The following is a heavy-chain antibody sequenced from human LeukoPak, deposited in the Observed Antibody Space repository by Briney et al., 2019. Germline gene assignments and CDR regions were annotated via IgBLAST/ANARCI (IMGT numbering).Heavy chain of an antibody. CDR3: ARDHPYCSGGSCYWFDP. D-gene: IGHD2-15*01. J-gene: IGHJ5*02. V-gene: IGHV4-30-4*01. Sequence: PSETLSLTCTVSGGSISSYYWSWIRQPPGKGLEWIGYIYYSGSTYYNPSLKSRVTISVDTSKNQFSLKLSSVTAADTAVYYCARDHPYCSGGSCYWFDPWGQGTLVTVSS. CDR1: GGSISSYY. CDR2: IYYSGST.